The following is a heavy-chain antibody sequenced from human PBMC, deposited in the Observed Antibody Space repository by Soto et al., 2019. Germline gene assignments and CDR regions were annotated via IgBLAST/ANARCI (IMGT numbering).Heavy chain of an antibody. Sequence: PSETLSLTCTVSGGSISSSSNWWGWIRQPPGKGLEWIGNIYYSGSAYYNPSLKSRVTMSVDTSKNQFSLKLTSVTAVDTAVYYCARGDYAKAFDIWGQGTTVTVSS. J-gene: IGHJ3*02. D-gene: IGHD2-2*01. V-gene: IGHV4-39*07. CDR2: IYYSGSA. CDR1: GGSISSSSNW. CDR3: ARGDYAKAFDI.